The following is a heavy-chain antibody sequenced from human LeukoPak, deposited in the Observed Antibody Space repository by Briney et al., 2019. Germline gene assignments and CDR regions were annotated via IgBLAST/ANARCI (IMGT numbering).Heavy chain of an antibody. CDR1: GFTFSSYA. D-gene: IGHD3-22*01. Sequence: GGSLRLSCAASGFTFSSYAMHWVRQAPGKGLEWVAVISYDGSNKYYADSVKGRFTISRDNSKNTLYLQMNSLRAEDTAVYYCARGYDSSGYYYVRPFDYWGQGTLVTVSS. CDR3: ARGYDSSGYYYVRPFDY. V-gene: IGHV3-30-3*01. J-gene: IGHJ4*02. CDR2: ISYDGSNK.